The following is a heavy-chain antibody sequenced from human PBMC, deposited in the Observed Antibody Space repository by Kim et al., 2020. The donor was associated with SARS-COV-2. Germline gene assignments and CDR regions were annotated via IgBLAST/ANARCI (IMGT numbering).Heavy chain of an antibody. Sequence: YAQRFQGRVTMTMDTSTSTVYMELSSLRSEDTAVYYCARISLAAAGQFDYWGQGTLVTVSS. V-gene: IGHV1-46*01. CDR3: ARISLAAAGQFDY. J-gene: IGHJ4*02. D-gene: IGHD6-13*01.